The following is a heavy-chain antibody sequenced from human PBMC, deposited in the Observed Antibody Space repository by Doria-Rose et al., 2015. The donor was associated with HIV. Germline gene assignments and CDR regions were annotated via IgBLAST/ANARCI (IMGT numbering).Heavy chain of an antibody. CDR1: GVSLSSPGMG. D-gene: IGHD6-13*01. J-gene: IGHJ4*02. CDR2: IFSDDER. V-gene: IGHV2-26*01. Sequence: QVTLKESGPVLVKPTETLTLTCTVSGVSLSSPGMGVSWIRQPPGKALEWLANIFSDDERSYKTSLRCRLTISRCTSRSQVVLTMTDMDHVDTATYYCARIKSSRWYHKYYFDFWGQGTLVIVSA. CDR3: ARIKSSRWYHKYYFDF.